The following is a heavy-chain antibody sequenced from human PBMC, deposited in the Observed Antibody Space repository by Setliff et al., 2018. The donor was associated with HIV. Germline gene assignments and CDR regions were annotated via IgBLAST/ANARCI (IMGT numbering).Heavy chain of an antibody. CDR3: ATGWDTLLNP. CDR1: GVSISDYY. D-gene: IGHD1-26*01. V-gene: IGHV4-59*01. CDR2: VYNRGRSNTKYT. J-gene: IGHJ5*02. Sequence: PSETLSLTCTVSGVSISDYYWTWIRQPHGKGLEWIGYVYNRGRSNTKYTKYDPSLMGRVTLSIDTSKSQFSLNLTSTTAADTAVYYCATGWDTLLNPWGQGTLVTVSS.